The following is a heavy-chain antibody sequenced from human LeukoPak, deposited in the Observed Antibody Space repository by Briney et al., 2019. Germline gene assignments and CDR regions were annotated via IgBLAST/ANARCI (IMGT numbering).Heavy chain of an antibody. CDR2: ISYDGSNK. D-gene: IGHD3-9*01. Sequence: GGSLRLSCAASGFTFSSYAMHWVRQAPGKGLEWVAVISYDGSNKYYADSVKGRFTISRDNSKNTLYLQMNSLRAEDTAVYYCAGTYYDFLAGYPHWFDPWGQGTLVTVSS. J-gene: IGHJ5*02. CDR3: AGTYYDFLAGYPHWFDP. V-gene: IGHV3-30*04. CDR1: GFTFSSYA.